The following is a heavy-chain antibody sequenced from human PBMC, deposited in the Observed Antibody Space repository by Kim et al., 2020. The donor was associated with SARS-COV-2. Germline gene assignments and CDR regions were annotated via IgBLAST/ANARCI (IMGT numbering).Heavy chain of an antibody. D-gene: IGHD3-3*01. Sequence: ASVKVSCKVSGYTLTQLSMHWVRHTPEKGLEWMGGFDPEDGETFFPQKFRGRVTMTEDTSTDTAYMELTSLRSEDTAVYYCATDLLVGALGGWGHGTLVT. CDR1: GYTLTQLS. J-gene: IGHJ4*01. CDR2: FDPEDGET. V-gene: IGHV1-24*01. CDR3: ATDLLVGALGG.